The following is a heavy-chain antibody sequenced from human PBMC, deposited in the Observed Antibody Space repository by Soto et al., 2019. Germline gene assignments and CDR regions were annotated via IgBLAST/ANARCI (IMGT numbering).Heavy chain of an antibody. Sequence: QVQLVESGGGVVQPGRSLRLSCAASGFTFSSYGMHWVRQAPGKGLEWVAVIWYDGSNKYYADSVKGRFTISRDNSKNTLYLQMNSLRAEDTAVYYCARAGSYRFDYWGQGTLLTVSS. CDR3: ARAGSYRFDY. J-gene: IGHJ4*02. V-gene: IGHV3-33*01. CDR2: IWYDGSNK. CDR1: GFTFSSYG. D-gene: IGHD3-10*01.